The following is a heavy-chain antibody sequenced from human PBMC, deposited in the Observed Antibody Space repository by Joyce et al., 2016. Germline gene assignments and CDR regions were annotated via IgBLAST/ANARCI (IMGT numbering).Heavy chain of an antibody. Sequence: QVQLVQSGAEVQKPGSSVKVSCKASGGPFSSYAINWVRQAPGQGLEWMGGIIPIFGTTNYAQKFQGRVTITADKSTSTAYMELNSLRSDDTAVYYCARGWGRTFVYWGQGTLVTVAS. CDR1: GGPFSSYA. CDR2: IIPIFGTT. D-gene: IGHD3-16*01. V-gene: IGHV1-69*06. J-gene: IGHJ4*02. CDR3: ARGWGRTFVY.